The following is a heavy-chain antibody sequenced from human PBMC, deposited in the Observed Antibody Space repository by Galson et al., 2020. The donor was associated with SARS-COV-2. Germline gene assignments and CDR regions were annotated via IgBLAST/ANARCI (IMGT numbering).Heavy chain of an antibody. CDR2: ISDDGSNK. Sequence: GGSLRLSCSASGFTFSSYGMHWVRQAPGKGLEWVAVISDDGSNKYYVDSVKGRFTIFRDNSKNTLYLQMNSLRAEDTAVYYCAKGKWFGELLSPFDYWGQGTLVTVS. V-gene: IGHV3-30*18. CDR3: AKGKWFGELLSPFDY. CDR1: GFTFSSYG. D-gene: IGHD3-10*01. J-gene: IGHJ4*02.